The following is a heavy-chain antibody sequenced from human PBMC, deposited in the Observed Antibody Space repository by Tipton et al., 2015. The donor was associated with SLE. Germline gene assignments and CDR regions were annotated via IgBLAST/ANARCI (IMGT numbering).Heavy chain of an antibody. CDR1: GGSVSSGSYY. J-gene: IGHJ4*02. CDR2: IYYRGST. V-gene: IGHV4-39*07. D-gene: IGHD1-14*01. CDR3: ARDRPDYYFDY. Sequence: LRLSCTVSGGSVSSGSYYWSWIRQPPGKGLEWIGNIYYRGSTYYNPSLKSRVTISVDTSKNQFSLKLSSVTAADTAVYYCARDRPDYYFDYWGQGILVTVSS.